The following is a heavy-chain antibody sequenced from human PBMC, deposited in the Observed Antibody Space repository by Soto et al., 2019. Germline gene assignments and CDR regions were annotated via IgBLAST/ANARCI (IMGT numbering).Heavy chain of an antibody. CDR2: IIPIFGTA. CDR3: AGYSSSSGPLGAFDI. V-gene: IGHV1-69*13. J-gene: IGHJ3*02. D-gene: IGHD6-6*01. Sequence: GXSGKVSDKASGGTFSSYAISWVRQAPGQGLEWMGGIIPIFGTANYAQKFQGRVTITADESTSTAYMELSSLRSEDTAVYYCAGYSSSSGPLGAFDIWGQGTMVTV. CDR1: GGTFSSYA.